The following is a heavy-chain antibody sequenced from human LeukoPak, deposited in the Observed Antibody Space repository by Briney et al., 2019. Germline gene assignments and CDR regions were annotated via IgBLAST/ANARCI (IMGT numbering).Heavy chain of an antibody. CDR1: GGSFSGYY. CDR2: INHSGST. V-gene: IGHV4-34*01. D-gene: IGHD4-17*01. CDR3: ARHSRTVTTGSAFDI. J-gene: IGHJ3*02. Sequence: SETLSLTCAVYGGSFSGYYWSWIRQPPGKGLEWIGEINHSGSTNYNPSLKSRVTISVDTSKNQFSLKLSSVTAADTAVYYCARHSRTVTTGSAFDIWGQGTMVTVSS.